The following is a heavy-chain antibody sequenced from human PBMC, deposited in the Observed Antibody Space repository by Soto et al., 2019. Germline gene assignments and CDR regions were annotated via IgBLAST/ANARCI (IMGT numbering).Heavy chain of an antibody. Sequence: SETLSLTCSVSGGSISGSYWSWIRQSPGKGLERLGYVYYTGSTNYSPSLRSRVSISVDTSKNEFSLRLSSVTAADTAVYFCARSVAVPGAHIDYWGQGTQVTVSS. J-gene: IGHJ4*02. CDR2: VYYTGST. CDR1: GGSISGSY. D-gene: IGHD6-19*01. V-gene: IGHV4-59*01. CDR3: ARSVAVPGAHIDY.